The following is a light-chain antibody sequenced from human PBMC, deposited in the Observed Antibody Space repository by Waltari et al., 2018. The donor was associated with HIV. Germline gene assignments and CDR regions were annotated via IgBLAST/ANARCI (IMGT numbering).Light chain of an antibody. CDR2: EVS. V-gene: IGLV2-8*01. J-gene: IGLJ3*02. Sequence: QSALTQPPSASGSPGQSVTISCTGTSSDVGGYNYVSWYQQHPGKAPKLMIYEVSKRPSGVPDRCSGFKSGNTASLTVSGLQAEDEADYYCSSYAGSNNLVFGGGTKLTVL. CDR3: SSYAGSNNLV. CDR1: SSDVGGYNY.